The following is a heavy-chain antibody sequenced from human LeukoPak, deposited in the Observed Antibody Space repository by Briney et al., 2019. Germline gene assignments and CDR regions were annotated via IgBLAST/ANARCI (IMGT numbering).Heavy chain of an antibody. J-gene: IGHJ6*02. V-gene: IGHV4-39*07. CDR1: GGSISSGDYY. D-gene: IGHD3-10*01. CDR2: INHSGST. Sequence: PSETLSLTCTVSGGSISSGDYYWSWIRQPPGKGLEWIGEINHSGSTNYNPSLKSRVTISVDTSKNQFSLKLSSVTAADTAVYYCASGRFITMVRGVILPVDYYYGMDVWGQGTTVTVSS. CDR3: ASGRFITMVRGVILPVDYYYGMDV.